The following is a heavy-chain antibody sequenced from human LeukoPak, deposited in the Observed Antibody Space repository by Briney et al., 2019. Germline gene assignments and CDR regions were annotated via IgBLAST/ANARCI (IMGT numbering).Heavy chain of an antibody. CDR2: ISGSGGRT. J-gene: IGHJ3*02. CDR1: GFTFSSYA. CDR3: AKAVAGTTVGDGFDI. V-gene: IGHV3-23*01. Sequence: GGSLRLSCAASGFTFSSYAMSWVRQAPGKGLEWASAISGSGGRTYYADSVKGRFTISRDNSKNTLYLQMNSLRAEDTAVYYCAKAVAGTTVGDGFDIWGQGTMVTVSS. D-gene: IGHD1-1*01.